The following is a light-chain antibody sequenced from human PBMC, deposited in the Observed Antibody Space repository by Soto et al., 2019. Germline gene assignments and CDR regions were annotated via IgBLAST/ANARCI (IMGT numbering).Light chain of an antibody. CDR3: SSYTSSSTVV. V-gene: IGLV2-14*01. J-gene: IGLJ2*01. CDR1: SSDVGGYNY. Sequence: QSALTQPASVSGSPGQSITISCTGTSSDVGGYNYVSWYQPHPGKAPKLMIYDVSNRPSGVSNRFSGSKSCNTASLTISGLQAEDEADYYCSSYTSSSTVVFGGGTKVTVL. CDR2: DVS.